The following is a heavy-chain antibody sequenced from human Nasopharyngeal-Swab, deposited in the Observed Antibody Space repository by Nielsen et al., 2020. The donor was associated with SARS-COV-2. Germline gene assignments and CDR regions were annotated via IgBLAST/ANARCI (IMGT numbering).Heavy chain of an antibody. D-gene: IGHD2-2*01. V-gene: IGHV1-69*13. J-gene: IGHJ6*03. Sequence: SVKVSYKASGGTFSSYAISWVRQAPGQGLEWMGGIIPIFGTANYAQKFQGRVTITADESTSTAYMELSSLRSEDTAVYYCAREMGYCSSTSCGQEGNYYYYYMDVWGKGTTVTVSS. CDR3: AREMGYCSSTSCGQEGNYYYYYMDV. CDR1: GGTFSSYA. CDR2: IIPIFGTA.